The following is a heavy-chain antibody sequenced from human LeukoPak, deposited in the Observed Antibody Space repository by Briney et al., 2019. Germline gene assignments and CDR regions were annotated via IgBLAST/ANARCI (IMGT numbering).Heavy chain of an antibody. CDR1: GYTFTSYD. CDR3: ARDRYYYGSGESPHFDY. CDR2: MNPNSGNT. J-gene: IGHJ4*02. V-gene: IGHV1-8*01. Sequence: ASVKVSCKASGYTFTSYDINWVRQATGQGLEWMGWMNPNSGNTGYAQKFQGRVTMTRNTSISTAYMELSSLRSEDTAVYYCARDRYYYGSGESPHFDYWGQGTLVTVSS. D-gene: IGHD3-10*01.